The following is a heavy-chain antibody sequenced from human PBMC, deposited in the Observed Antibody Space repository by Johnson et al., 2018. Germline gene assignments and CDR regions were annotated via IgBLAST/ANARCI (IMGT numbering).Heavy chain of an antibody. J-gene: IGHJ6*02. CDR1: GGSFSGYY. Sequence: QVQLQQWGAGLLKHSETLSLTCAVYGGSFSGYYWSWIRQPPGKGLEWIGEINHSGSTNYHPSLKIRVTISVDTSKHQFSLPLNSVTPEDTAVTYCARGLWFGDLPHYYYYYGMDVWGQGTTVTVSS. CDR2: INHSGST. CDR3: ARGLWFGDLPHYYYYYGMDV. V-gene: IGHV4-34*01. D-gene: IGHD3-10*01.